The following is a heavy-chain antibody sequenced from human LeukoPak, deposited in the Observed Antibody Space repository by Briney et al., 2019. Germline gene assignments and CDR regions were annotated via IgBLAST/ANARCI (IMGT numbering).Heavy chain of an antibody. CDR1: GFTVSDNY. CDR2: FYTDGNI. CDR3: AKGGFGSPLDY. V-gene: IGHV3-66*02. D-gene: IGHD3-3*01. J-gene: IGHJ4*02. Sequence: GGSLRLSCVASGFTVSDNYMNWVRQAPGKGLEWVSVFYTDGNIYYSDSVKGRFTISRDTSKNIVFLQMNGLRPEDTAIYFCAKGGFGSPLDYWGQGTLVTVSS.